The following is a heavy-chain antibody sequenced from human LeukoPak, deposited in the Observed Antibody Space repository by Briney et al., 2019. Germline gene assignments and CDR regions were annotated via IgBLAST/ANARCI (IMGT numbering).Heavy chain of an antibody. V-gene: IGHV3-23*01. Sequence: PGGSLRLSCAASGFTFSDFAMGWVRHAPGKGLYWVAAISGSGGSTYYADSVKGRFTISRDNSKNTVNLQMNSLGADDTAVYYCAKDLPDSGYDGYFDYSGQGTLVPVSS. D-gene: IGHD5-12*01. CDR1: GFTFSDFA. CDR3: AKDLPDSGYDGYFDY. J-gene: IGHJ4*02. CDR2: ISGSGGST.